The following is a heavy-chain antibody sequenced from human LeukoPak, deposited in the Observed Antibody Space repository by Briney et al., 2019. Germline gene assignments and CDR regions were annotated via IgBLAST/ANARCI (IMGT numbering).Heavy chain of an antibody. V-gene: IGHV4-30-2*01. CDR1: GGSISSGGYY. CDR2: IYHSGST. CDR3: ARGPPRTGY. Sequence: PSETLSLTCTVSGGSISSGGYYWSWIRQPPGKGLEWIGYIYHSGSTYYNPSLKSRVTISVDRSKNQFSLKLSSVTAADTAVYYCARGPPRTGYWGQGTLVTVSS. J-gene: IGHJ4*02.